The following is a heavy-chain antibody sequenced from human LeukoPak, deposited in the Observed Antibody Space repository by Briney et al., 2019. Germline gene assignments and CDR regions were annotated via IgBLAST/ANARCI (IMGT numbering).Heavy chain of an antibody. CDR3: VRGSCSSTSCYRSFDF. CDR2: ISGSGGST. CDR1: GFTFSSYA. Sequence: GGSLRLSCAASGFTFSSYAMSWVRQAPGKGLEWVSAISGSGGSTYYADSVKGRFTISRDNSKNTLYLQMNSLRAEDTAVYYCVRGSCSSTSCYRSFDFWGQGTLVTVSS. J-gene: IGHJ4*02. V-gene: IGHV3-23*01. D-gene: IGHD2-2*02.